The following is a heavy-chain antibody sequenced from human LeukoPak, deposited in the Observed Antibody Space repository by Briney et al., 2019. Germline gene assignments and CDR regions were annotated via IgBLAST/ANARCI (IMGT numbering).Heavy chain of an antibody. D-gene: IGHD3-10*01. Sequence: ESLKLSCLGSGYTFTSYWISGVRQMHGKGLEWMGRIDPIDSYTNNSPSFQGHVTISPDKSISTAYLQWSSRKASDTAMYYCARQASYASVSYYMAGYYNGMDVWGPRTPVT. CDR1: GYTFTSYW. V-gene: IGHV5-10-1*01. CDR2: IDPIDSYT. J-gene: IGHJ6*02. CDR3: ARQASYASVSYYMAGYYNGMDV.